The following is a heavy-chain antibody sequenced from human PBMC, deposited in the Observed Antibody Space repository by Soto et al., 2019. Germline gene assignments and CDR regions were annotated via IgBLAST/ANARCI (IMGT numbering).Heavy chain of an antibody. CDR2: INQDGSSA. D-gene: IGHD3-16*01. CDR1: GFDFNIYW. J-gene: IGHJ4*02. CDR3: VEEGGAGTGY. V-gene: IGHV3-74*02. Sequence: EVQLLESGGGLVQPGGSLRLSCATSGFDFNIYWMHWARQVPGKGLVWLSRINQDGSSAGYADSVRGRFTISRDNAKKTAYLQMNSLRVEDTAVYYCVEEGGAGTGYWGQGTLVTVSS.